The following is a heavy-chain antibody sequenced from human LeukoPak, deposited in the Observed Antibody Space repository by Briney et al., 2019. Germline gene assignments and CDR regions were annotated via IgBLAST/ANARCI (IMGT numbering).Heavy chain of an antibody. J-gene: IGHJ5*02. CDR3: AKGSSGYFADL. V-gene: IGHV3-23*01. CDR1: GFIFNNYG. D-gene: IGHD3-22*01. Sequence: GGSLRLSYAASGFIFNNYGLIWVRQAPGQGLEWVSAISNDGGGTQYADFAEGRFTISRDNSKNTLFLQMSSLRAEDTALYYCAKGSSGYFADLWGQGTLVTVSS. CDR2: ISNDGGGT.